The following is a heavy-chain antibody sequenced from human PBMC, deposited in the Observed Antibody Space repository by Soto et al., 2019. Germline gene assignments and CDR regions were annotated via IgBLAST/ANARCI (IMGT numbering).Heavy chain of an antibody. CDR3: ARDVEWELVALGYNVYALDV. Sequence: ASVKVSCKASGYTFTGYYIHWVRQAPGQGLEWMGGINPNSGASNYAQKFQGRVTMTRDTSISTAYMELSRLRSDDTAVYYCARDVEWELVALGYNVYALDVWGQGTTVTVSS. CDR2: INPNSGAS. J-gene: IGHJ6*02. D-gene: IGHD1-26*01. V-gene: IGHV1-2*02. CDR1: GYTFTGYY.